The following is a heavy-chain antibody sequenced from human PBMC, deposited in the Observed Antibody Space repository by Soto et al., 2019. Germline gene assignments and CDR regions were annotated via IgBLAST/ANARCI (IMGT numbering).Heavy chain of an antibody. D-gene: IGHD6-6*01. J-gene: IGHJ4*02. CDR3: ARGVSSSSAGDYFDY. CDR2: IYSGGST. V-gene: IGHV3-66*01. Sequence: EVQLVESGGGLVQPGGSLRLSCAASGFTVSSNYMSWVRQAPGKGLEWVSVIYSGGSTYYADSVKGRFTISRDNSKNTLYLQMNSLRAEDTAVYYCARGVSSSSAGDYFDYWGQGPLVTVSS. CDR1: GFTVSSNY.